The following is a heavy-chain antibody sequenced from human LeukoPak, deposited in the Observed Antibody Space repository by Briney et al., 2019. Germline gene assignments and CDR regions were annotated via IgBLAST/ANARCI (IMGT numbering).Heavy chain of an antibody. V-gene: IGHV3-74*01. D-gene: IGHD1-1*01. Sequence: GGSLRLSCAASGFTFSIFGMSWVRQAPGKGLEWVSRIKNDGSTTTYADSVKGRFTVSRDNAKNTLYLQMNSLRAEDTAVYYCARERKYDSNFDYWGQGTLVTVSS. CDR1: GFTFSIFG. CDR3: ARERKYDSNFDY. CDR2: IKNDGSTT. J-gene: IGHJ4*02.